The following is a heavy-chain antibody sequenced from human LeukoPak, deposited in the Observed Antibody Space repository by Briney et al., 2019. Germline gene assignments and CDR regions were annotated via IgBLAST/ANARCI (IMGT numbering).Heavy chain of an antibody. V-gene: IGHV3-23*01. CDR2: ISGSGGST. CDR3: ARVLTVEMATIVGFYYGMDV. CDR1: GFTFSSYA. D-gene: IGHD5-24*01. Sequence: GSLRLSCAASGFTFSSYAMSWVRQAPGKGLEWVSAISGSGGSTNYADSVKGRFTISRDNSKNTLYLQMNSLRAEDTAVYYCARVLTVEMATIVGFYYGMDVWGQGTTVTVSS. J-gene: IGHJ6*02.